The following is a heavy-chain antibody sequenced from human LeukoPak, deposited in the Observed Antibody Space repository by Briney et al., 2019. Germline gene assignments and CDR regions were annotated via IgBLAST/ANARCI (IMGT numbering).Heavy chain of an antibody. CDR1: GYSLSTSGVG. Sequence: SGPTLVKPTQTLTLTCTFSGYSLSTSGVGVGWIRQPPGKALEWLALIYWDDDKRYSPSLKSRLTITKDTSKNQVVLTMTNMDPVDTATYYCAQTGGKDLGSSGWLNYWGQGTLVTVSS. CDR2: IYWDDDK. J-gene: IGHJ4*02. V-gene: IGHV2-5*02. D-gene: IGHD6-19*01. CDR3: AQTGGKDLGSSGWLNY.